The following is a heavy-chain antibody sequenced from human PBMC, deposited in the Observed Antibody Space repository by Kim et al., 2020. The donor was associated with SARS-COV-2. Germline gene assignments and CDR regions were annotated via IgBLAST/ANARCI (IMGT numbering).Heavy chain of an antibody. Sequence: GGSLRLSCAASGFTFSSYGMHWVRQAPGKGLEWVAVIWYDGSNKYYADSVKGRFTISRDNSKNTLYLQMNSLRAEDTAVYYCAREGEETGTIFGVVITYNLFDRWGQGTLVSAPS. V-gene: IGHV3-33*01. CDR1: GFTFSSYG. CDR2: IWYDGSNK. J-gene: IGHJ5*02. CDR3: AREGEETGTIFGVVITYNLFDR. D-gene: IGHD3-3*01.